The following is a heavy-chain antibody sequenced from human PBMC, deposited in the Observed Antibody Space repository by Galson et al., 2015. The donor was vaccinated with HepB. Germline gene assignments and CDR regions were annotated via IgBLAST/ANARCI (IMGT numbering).Heavy chain of an antibody. Sequence: QSGAEVKKPGESLKISCKGSGYSFTSYWIGWVRQMPGKGLEWMGIIYPADSHTRYSPSFQGQVTISADKSISTAYLQWSSLEASDTAMYYCARLTDYGANSGGFNYWGQGTLVTVSS. CDR3: ARLTDYGANSGGFNY. CDR2: IYPADSHT. D-gene: IGHD4/OR15-4a*01. V-gene: IGHV5-51*03. CDR1: GYSFTSYW. J-gene: IGHJ4*02.